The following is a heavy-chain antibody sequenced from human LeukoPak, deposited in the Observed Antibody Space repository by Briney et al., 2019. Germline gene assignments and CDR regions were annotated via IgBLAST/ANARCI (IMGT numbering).Heavy chain of an antibody. CDR3: AKNPSSGYYLYYFDY. J-gene: IGHJ4*02. V-gene: IGHV3-23*01. D-gene: IGHD3-22*01. Sequence: GGSLRLSCAASGVTFSTYAMSWVRQAPGKGLEWVSAISGGGGSTHYADSVKGRFTISRDNSKNTLHLQMNSLRAEDTAVYYCAKNPSSGYYLYYFDYWGQGTLVTVSS. CDR2: ISGGGGST. CDR1: GVTFSTYA.